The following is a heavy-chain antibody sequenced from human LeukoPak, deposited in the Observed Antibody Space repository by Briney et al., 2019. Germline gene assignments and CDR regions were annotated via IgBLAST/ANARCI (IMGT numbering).Heavy chain of an antibody. D-gene: IGHD3-10*01. CDR2: IIPIFGTA. J-gene: IGHJ4*02. V-gene: IGHV1-69*05. CDR3: ARDGLGYYGSGSYDDFDY. Sequence: SVKVSCKASGGTFSSYAISWVRQAPGQGLEWMGGIIPIFGTANYAQKFQGRVTITTDESTSTAYMELSSLRSEDTAVYYCARDGLGYYGSGSYDDFDYWGQGTLVTVSS. CDR1: GGTFSSYA.